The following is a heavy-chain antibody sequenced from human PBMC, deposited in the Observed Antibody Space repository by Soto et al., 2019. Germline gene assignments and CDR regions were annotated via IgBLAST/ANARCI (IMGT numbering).Heavy chain of an antibody. V-gene: IGHV3-15*07. CDR1: GFTFSNAW. CDR3: TTSGGYDYYYDSSGFPRDDY. J-gene: IGHJ4*02. CDR2: IKSKADGGTT. D-gene: IGHD3-22*01. Sequence: PGGSLRLSCAASGFTFSNAWMNWVRQAQGKGLEWVGRIKSKADGGTTDYAAPVKGRFTISRHDSKNTLYLQMNSLKTEDTAVYYCTTSGGYDYYYDSSGFPRDDYWDQGTLVTAPQ.